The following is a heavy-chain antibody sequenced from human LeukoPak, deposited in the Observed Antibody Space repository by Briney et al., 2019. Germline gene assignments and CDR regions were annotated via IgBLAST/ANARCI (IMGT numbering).Heavy chain of an antibody. J-gene: IGHJ4*02. CDR2: ISSSSSYI. V-gene: IGHV3-21*01. Sequence: PRGSLRLSCAASGFTFSSYSMNWVRQAPGKGLEWVSSISSSSSYIYYADSVKGRFTISRDNAKNSLYLQMNSLRAEDTAVYYCARDSSRYYYDSSGHCPDYWGQGTLVTVSS. CDR3: ARDSSRYYYDSSGHCPDY. D-gene: IGHD3-22*01. CDR1: GFTFSSYS.